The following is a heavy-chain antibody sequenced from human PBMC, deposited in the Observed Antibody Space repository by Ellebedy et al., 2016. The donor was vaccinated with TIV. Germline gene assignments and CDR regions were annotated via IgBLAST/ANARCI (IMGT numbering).Heavy chain of an antibody. D-gene: IGHD6-13*01. J-gene: IGHJ4*02. V-gene: IGHV1-46*01. CDR1: EYTFTSYY. CDR3: ARDSPSISGAATFDY. CDR2: IDPSGGTT. Sequence: ASVKVSCXASEYTFTSYYIHWVRQAPGQGLEWMGIIDPSGGTTNSAQKVQGRVTVTTDTSTSTAYMELRSLTSDDTAVYYCARDSPSISGAATFDYWGQGTLVTVSS.